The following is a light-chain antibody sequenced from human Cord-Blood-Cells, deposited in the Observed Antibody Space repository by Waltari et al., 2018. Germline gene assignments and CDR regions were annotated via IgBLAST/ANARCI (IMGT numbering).Light chain of an antibody. CDR3: QQSYSTPRT. Sequence: DIQMTQSPSSLSASVGARVTITCRASQSISSYLNWYQQKPGKAPKPLIYAASSLQSGVPSRLSGSGSGTEFTLTISSRQPEDFATYYCQQSYSTPRTFGQGTKVEIK. CDR1: QSISSY. CDR2: AAS. J-gene: IGKJ1*01. V-gene: IGKV1-39*01.